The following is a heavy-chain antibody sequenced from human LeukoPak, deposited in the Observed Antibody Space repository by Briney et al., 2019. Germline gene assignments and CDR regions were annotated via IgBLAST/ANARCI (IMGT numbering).Heavy chain of an antibody. CDR1: GYSFISYW. D-gene: IGHD1-20*01. J-gene: IGHJ4*02. CDR2: IYPDDSDT. V-gene: IGHV5-51*01. Sequence: GESLKISCKASGYSFISYWIGWVRQMPGKGLEWMGIIYPDDSDTRYSPSFEGQVTISADKSISTAYLQWSSLQASDTAMYYCARRTEVTGTFRGDHFDYWGQGTLVTVSS. CDR3: ARRTEVTGTFRGDHFDY.